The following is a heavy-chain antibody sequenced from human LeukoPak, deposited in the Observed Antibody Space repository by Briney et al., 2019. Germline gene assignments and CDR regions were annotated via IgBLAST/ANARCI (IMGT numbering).Heavy chain of an antibody. D-gene: IGHD3-10*01. Sequence: SQTLSLTCTVSGGSISGSSYFWGWIRQPPGKGLEWIGSIYYSGNTYYNPSLKSRVTISVDTSKNQFSLKLSSVTAADTAVYYCARLKEGIDYWGQGTLVTVSS. J-gene: IGHJ4*02. V-gene: IGHV4-39*01. CDR1: GGSISGSSYF. CDR2: IYYSGNT. CDR3: ARLKEGIDY.